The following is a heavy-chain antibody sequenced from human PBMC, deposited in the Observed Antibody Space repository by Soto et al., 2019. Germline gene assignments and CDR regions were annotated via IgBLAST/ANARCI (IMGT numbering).Heavy chain of an antibody. CDR1: GFTFSSYA. CDR2: ISGSGGST. D-gene: IGHD3-3*01. CDR3: AKGLYDFWSPRQNWYFDL. V-gene: IGHV3-23*01. J-gene: IGHJ2*01. Sequence: EVQLLESGGGLVQPGGSLRLSCAASGFTFSSYAMSWVRQAPGKGLEWVSAISGSGGSTYYADSVKGRFTISRDNSKNTLYLQMNSLRAEDTAVYYCAKGLYDFWSPRQNWYFDLWGRGTLVTVSS.